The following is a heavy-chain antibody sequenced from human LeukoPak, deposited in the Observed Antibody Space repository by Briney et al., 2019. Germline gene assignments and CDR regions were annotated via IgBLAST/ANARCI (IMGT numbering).Heavy chain of an antibody. J-gene: IGHJ4*02. CDR1: GGSISSSAFY. D-gene: IGHD4-17*01. CDR2: VYYSGTT. Sequence: SETLSLTCTVSGGSISSSAFYRAWIRQPPGKGLEWIGSVYYSGTTYYNPSLKSRVTISVDTSKNQFSLKLSSVTAADTAVYYCARPHYGDYERGDYRGQGTLVTVSS. CDR3: ARPHYGDYERGDY. V-gene: IGHV4-39*01.